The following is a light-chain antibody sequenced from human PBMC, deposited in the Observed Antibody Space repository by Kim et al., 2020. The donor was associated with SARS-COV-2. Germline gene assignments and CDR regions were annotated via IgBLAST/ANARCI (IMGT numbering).Light chain of an antibody. CDR2: GKN. V-gene: IGLV3-19*01. CDR1: CLRTYY. J-gene: IGLJ3*02. Sequence: SSELTQDPAVSVALGQTVRITCQGNCLRTYYASWYQQKPGQAPVLVLYGKNNRPSGIPDRFSGSSSGNTASLTITGAQAEDEADYYCNSWDSSGNHVVFGGGTKVTVL. CDR3: NSWDSSGNHVV.